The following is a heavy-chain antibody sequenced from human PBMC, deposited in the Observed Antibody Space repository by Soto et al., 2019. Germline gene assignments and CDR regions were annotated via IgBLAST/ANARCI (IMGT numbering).Heavy chain of an antibody. CDR1: GGSSSSGGYS. Sequence: PSETLSLTCAVSGGSSSSGGYSWSWIRQPPGKGLEWIGYIYHSGSTYYNPSLKSRVTISVDTAKNQFSLKLSSVTAADTAVYYCASGYGRNFDYWGQRTLVPVSS. CDR3: ASGYGRNFDY. V-gene: IGHV4-30-2*01. D-gene: IGHD5-18*01. CDR2: IYHSGST. J-gene: IGHJ4*02.